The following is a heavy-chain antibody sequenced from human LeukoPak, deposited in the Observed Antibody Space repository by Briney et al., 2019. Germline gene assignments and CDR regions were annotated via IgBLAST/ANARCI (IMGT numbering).Heavy chain of an antibody. V-gene: IGHV4-34*01. J-gene: IGHJ5*02. CDR2: INHSGST. CDR1: GGSFSGYY. Sequence: PSETLSLTCAVYGGSFSGYYWSWIRQPPGKGLEWIGEINHSGSTNYNPSLKSRVTISVDTSKNQFSLKLSSVTAADTAVYYCAMHCTNGVCYTPWGQGTLVTVSS. CDR3: AMHCTNGVCYTP. D-gene: IGHD2-8*01.